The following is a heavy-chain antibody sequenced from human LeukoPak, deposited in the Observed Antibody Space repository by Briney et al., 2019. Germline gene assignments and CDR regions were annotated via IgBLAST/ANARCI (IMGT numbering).Heavy chain of an antibody. J-gene: IGHJ5*02. CDR2: INPNSGGT. CDR1: GYTFTSYD. D-gene: IGHD2-15*01. Sequence: ASVKVSCKASGYTFTSYDINWVRQAPGQGLEWMGWINPNSGGTNYAQKFQGRVTMTRDTSISTAYMELSRLRSDDTAVYYCARSVVVVVAATRNWFDPWGQGTLVTVSS. V-gene: IGHV1-2*02. CDR3: ARSVVVVVAATRNWFDP.